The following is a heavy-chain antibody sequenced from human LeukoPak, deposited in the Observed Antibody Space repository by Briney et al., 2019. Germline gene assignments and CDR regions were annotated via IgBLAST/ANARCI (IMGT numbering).Heavy chain of an antibody. D-gene: IGHD2-2*01. Sequence: GGSLRLSCAASGFTFSSYAMSWVRQAPGKGLEWVSAISGSGGSTYYADSVKGRFTISRDNSKNTLYLQMNSLRAEDTAVYYCAKRPCSSTSCYHPAFDIWGQGTMVTVSS. CDR2: ISGSGGST. CDR1: GFTFSSYA. J-gene: IGHJ3*02. CDR3: AKRPCSSTSCYHPAFDI. V-gene: IGHV3-23*01.